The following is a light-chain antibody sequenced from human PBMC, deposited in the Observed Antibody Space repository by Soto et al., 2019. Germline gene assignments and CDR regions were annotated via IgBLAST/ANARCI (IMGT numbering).Light chain of an antibody. J-gene: IGKJ5*01. CDR3: NPYEKCPLIT. CDR2: GAS. Sequence: EIGMTQSPATLSVSTGERATLSCRASQSVSSNLAWYQKKPGQAPRLLIYGASSRATGIPARFSGSGSGTKFTLTISRLQSDAFAVHYCNPYEKCPLITFGHERRPAI. V-gene: IGKV3-15*01. CDR1: QSVSSN.